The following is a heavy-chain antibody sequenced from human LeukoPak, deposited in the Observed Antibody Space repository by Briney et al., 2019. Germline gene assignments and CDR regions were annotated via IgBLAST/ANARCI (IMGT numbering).Heavy chain of an antibody. D-gene: IGHD5-12*01. Sequence: GASVKVSCKASGYTFTSSGINWVRQAPGQGLEWMGWIGAYNGNTNYAQKFQGRVTMTIDTSTSTGYMELRSLRSDDTAVYYCARGSSGHSGYDAASDYWGRGTLVTVSS. V-gene: IGHV1-18*01. J-gene: IGHJ4*02. CDR1: GYTFTSSG. CDR2: IGAYNGNT. CDR3: ARGSSGHSGYDAASDY.